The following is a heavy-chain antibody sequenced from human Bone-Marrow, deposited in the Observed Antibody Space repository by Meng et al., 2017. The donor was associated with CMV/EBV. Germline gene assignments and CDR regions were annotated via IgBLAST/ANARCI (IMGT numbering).Heavy chain of an antibody. D-gene: IGHD2-2*01. CDR2: IYYSGST. V-gene: IGHV4-39*07. J-gene: IGHJ6*02. CDR3: ARSLGGCSSTSCLDYYYGMDV. CDR1: GGSISSSSYY. Sequence: ESLKISCTVSGGSISSSSYYWGWIRQPPGKGLEWIGSIYYSGSTYYNPSLKSRVTISVDTSKNQFSLKLSSVTAADTAVYYCARSLGGCSSTSCLDYYYGMDVWGQGTTVTVSS.